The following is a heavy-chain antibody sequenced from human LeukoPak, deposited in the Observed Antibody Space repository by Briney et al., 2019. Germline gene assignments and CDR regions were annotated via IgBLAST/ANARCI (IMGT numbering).Heavy chain of an antibody. Sequence: GGSLRLSCAASGFSFGDHAIPWVRQPPGKGLEWVSGITWNSGSIGYAGSVKGRFTISRDSAKSSLYLQMNSLRLEDTALYYCAKSRSGSVSDAVDIWGQGTMVTVSS. CDR2: ITWNSGSI. V-gene: IGHV3-9*01. CDR1: GFSFGDHA. CDR3: AKSRSGSVSDAVDI. D-gene: IGHD6-19*01. J-gene: IGHJ3*02.